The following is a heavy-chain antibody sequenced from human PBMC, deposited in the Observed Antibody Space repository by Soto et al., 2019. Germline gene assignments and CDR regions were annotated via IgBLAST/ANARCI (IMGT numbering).Heavy chain of an antibody. CDR2: ISAYNGNT. CDR3: ANAAVNYYYGMDV. J-gene: IGHJ6*02. V-gene: IGHV1-18*01. D-gene: IGHD2-15*01. Sequence: QVQLVQSGAEVKKPGASVKVSCKTSGYTFTSYGISWVRQAPGQGLEWMGWISAYNGNTNYAQKLQGRVTMNTDTSTRTAYMELRSLISDDTAVYYCANAAVNYYYGMDVWGQGTTVTVSS. CDR1: GYTFTSYG.